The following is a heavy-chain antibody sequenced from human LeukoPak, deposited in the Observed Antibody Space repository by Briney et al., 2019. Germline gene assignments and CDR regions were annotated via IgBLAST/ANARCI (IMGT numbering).Heavy chain of an antibody. V-gene: IGHV3-64*01. CDR3: ARGGGRFLEWPYYYMDV. CDR2: ISSNGGST. Sequence: GGSLRLSCAASGFTFSSYAMHWVRQAPGKGLEYVSAISSNGGSTYYANSVKGRFTISRDNSKNTLYLQMGSLRAEDMAVYYCARGGGRFLEWPYYYMDVWGKGTTVTVSS. D-gene: IGHD3-3*01. CDR1: GFTFSSYA. J-gene: IGHJ6*03.